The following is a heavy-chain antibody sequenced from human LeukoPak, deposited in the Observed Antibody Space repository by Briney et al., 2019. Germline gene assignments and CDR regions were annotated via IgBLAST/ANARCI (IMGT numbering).Heavy chain of an antibody. D-gene: IGHD3-22*01. J-gene: IGHJ4*02. Sequence: KRGESLKISCKGSGYSFTSYWIGWVRQMPGKGLEWMGIIYPGDSDTRYSPSFQGQVTISADKSISTAYLQWSSLKASDTAMYYCARLLPAYYYDSSGAVDYWGQGTLVTVSS. V-gene: IGHV5-51*01. CDR1: GYSFTSYW. CDR2: IYPGDSDT. CDR3: ARLLPAYYYDSSGAVDY.